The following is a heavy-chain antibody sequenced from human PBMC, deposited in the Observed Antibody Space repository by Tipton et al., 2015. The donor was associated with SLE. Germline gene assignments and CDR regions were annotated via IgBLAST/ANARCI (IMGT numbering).Heavy chain of an antibody. CDR1: GFTFSSYA. CDR3: AKTGPAAVAGTTEGY. V-gene: IGHV3-23*01. CDR2: ISGSGGST. Sequence: SLKLSCAASGFTFSSYAMSWVRQAPGKGLEWVSAISGSGGSTYYADSVKGRFTISRDNSKNTLYLQMNSLRAEDTAVYYCAKTGPAAVAGTTEGYWGQGTLVTVSS. D-gene: IGHD6-19*01. J-gene: IGHJ4*02.